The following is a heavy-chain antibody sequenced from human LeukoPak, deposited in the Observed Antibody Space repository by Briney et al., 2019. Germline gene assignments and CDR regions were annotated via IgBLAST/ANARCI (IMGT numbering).Heavy chain of an antibody. CDR3: AKAGWLVGPGHGDY. Sequence: GGSLRLSCAASGFTFRSYAMNWVRQAPGKGLEWVSGISGSGGSTYYADSMKGRFTISRDNSKNTLYLQMNSLRVEDTAVYYCAKAGWLVGPGHGDYWGQGTLVTVSS. CDR2: ISGSGGST. J-gene: IGHJ4*02. CDR1: GFTFRSYA. V-gene: IGHV3-23*01. D-gene: IGHD6-19*01.